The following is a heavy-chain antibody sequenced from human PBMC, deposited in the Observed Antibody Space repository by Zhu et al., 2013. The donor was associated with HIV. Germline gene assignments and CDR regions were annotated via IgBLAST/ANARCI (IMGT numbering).Heavy chain of an antibody. V-gene: IGHV1-2*02. D-gene: IGHD1-7*01. Sequence: QVQLVQSGAEVRKPGASVKVSCKAAGYTFSSYYIHWVRQAPGQGLEWMGWINPNSGGTNYAQKFQGRFTMTRDTSVSTAYMELRSLGYDDTAIYYCARDAGISGTWGYFDLWGRGTLVTVSS. CDR3: ARDAGISGTWGYFDL. CDR2: INPNSGGT. CDR1: GYTFSSYY. J-gene: IGHJ2*01.